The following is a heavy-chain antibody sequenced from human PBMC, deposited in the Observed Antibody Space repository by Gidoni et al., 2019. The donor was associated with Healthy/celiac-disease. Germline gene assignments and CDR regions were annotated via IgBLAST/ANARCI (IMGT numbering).Heavy chain of an antibody. CDR2: IIPILGIA. Sequence: QVQLVQSGAEVKKPGSSVKVSCKASGGTFTSYTISWVRQAPGQGLEWMGRIIPILGIANYAQKFQGRVTITADKSTSTAYMELSSLRSEDTAVYYCARDLRGGGALLYFDYWGQGTLVTVSS. V-gene: IGHV1-69*08. J-gene: IGHJ4*02. CDR3: ARDLRGGGALLYFDY. D-gene: IGHD2-21*01. CDR1: GGTFTSYT.